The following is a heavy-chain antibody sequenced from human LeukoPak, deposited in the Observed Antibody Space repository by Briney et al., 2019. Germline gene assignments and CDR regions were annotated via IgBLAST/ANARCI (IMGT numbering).Heavy chain of an antibody. Sequence: SGPPLVQPTRPLTLTCHFYGVSLSTSAVGVGWIRQPPEKSLEWLALIYWHDDKRYSPSLKSRLTITKDTSKNQVVLTMTNMDPVDTATYYCAHRRGWGVSNYFDYWGQGTLITVSS. V-gene: IGHV2-5*01. CDR3: AHRRGWGVSNYFDY. CDR2: IYWHDDK. D-gene: IGHD5/OR15-5a*01. J-gene: IGHJ4*02. CDR1: GVSLSTSAVG.